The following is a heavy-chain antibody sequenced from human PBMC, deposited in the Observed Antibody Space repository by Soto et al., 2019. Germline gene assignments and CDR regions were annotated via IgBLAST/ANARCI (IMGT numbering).Heavy chain of an antibody. Sequence: QVQLQESGPGLVKPSETLSLTCTVSGGSISSYYWSWIRQPPGKGLEWIGYIYYSGSTNYNPSLQSRVTISVDTSKNQFSLKLSSVTAADTAVYYCAREALTGYSKYYFDYWGQGTLVTVSS. CDR2: IYYSGST. V-gene: IGHV4-59*01. J-gene: IGHJ4*02. CDR1: GGSISSYY. D-gene: IGHD3-9*01. CDR3: AREALTGYSKYYFDY.